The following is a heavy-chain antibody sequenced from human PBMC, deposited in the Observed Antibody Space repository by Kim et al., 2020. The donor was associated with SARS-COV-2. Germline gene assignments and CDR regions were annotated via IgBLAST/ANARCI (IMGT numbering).Heavy chain of an antibody. CDR1: RGSFSDYY. J-gene: IGHJ4*02. D-gene: IGHD3-10*01. V-gene: IGHV4-34*01. CDR2: INHSGSS. Sequence: SETLSLTCVVYRGSFSDYYWSWIRQPPGKGLEWIGEINHSGSSDYSPSLKSRVTISIDTSKNHFSLRLTSVTAADTAVYYCARAKSFYGSGTYKNYFDYWGQGTLVTVSS. CDR3: ARAKSFYGSGTYKNYFDY.